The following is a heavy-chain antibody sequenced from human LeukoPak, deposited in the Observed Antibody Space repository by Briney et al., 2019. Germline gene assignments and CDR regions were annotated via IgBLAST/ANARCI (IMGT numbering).Heavy chain of an antibody. CDR1: GFTFSNYW. Sequence: GGSLRLSCVAPGFTFSNYWMHWVRQAPGKGLVWVSRINSDGSSTTYADSVKGRFTISRENAKNTLYLQMNSLRAEDTAVYYCARALYGSGNYYYPGDYWGQGTLVTVSS. D-gene: IGHD3-10*01. V-gene: IGHV3-74*01. CDR3: ARALYGSGNYYYPGDY. CDR2: INSDGSST. J-gene: IGHJ4*02.